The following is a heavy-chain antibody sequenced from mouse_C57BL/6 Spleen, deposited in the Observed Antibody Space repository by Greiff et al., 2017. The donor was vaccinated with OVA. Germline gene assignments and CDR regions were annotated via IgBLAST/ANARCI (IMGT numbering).Heavy chain of an antibody. Sequence: QVQLQQPGAELVRPGTSVKLSCKASGYTFTSYWMHWVKQRPGQGLEWIGVIDPSDSYTNYNQKFKGKATLTVDTSSSTAYMQLSSLTSEDSAVYYCARNYEIDYWGQGTTLTVSS. D-gene: IGHD2-4*01. CDR1: GYTFTSYW. V-gene: IGHV1-59*01. CDR3: ARNYEIDY. J-gene: IGHJ2*01. CDR2: IDPSDSYT.